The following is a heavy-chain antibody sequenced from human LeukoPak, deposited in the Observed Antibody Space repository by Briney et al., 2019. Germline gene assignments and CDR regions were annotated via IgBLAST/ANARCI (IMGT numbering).Heavy chain of an antibody. V-gene: IGHV4-4*07. CDR1: GGSISSYY. CDR3: ARDGGYGPPFRYYYYMDV. J-gene: IGHJ6*03. Sequence: SETLSLTCTVSGGSISSYYWSWIRQPAGKGLEWIGRIYTSGSTNYNPSLKSRVTMSVDTSKNQFSLKLSPVTAADTAVYYCARDGGYGPPFRYYYYMDVWGKGTTVTVSS. CDR2: IYTSGST. D-gene: IGHD5-12*01.